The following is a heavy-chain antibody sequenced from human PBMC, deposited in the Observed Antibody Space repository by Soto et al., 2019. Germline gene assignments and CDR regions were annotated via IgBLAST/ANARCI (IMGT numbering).Heavy chain of an antibody. CDR2: IYYSGST. CDR1: GGSISSYY. CDR3: ARPDSYCSGGSCYSVAFDI. J-gene: IGHJ3*02. V-gene: IGHV4-59*08. D-gene: IGHD2-15*01. Sequence: SETLSLTCTVSGGSISSYYWSWIRQPPGKGLEWIGYIYYSGSTNYNPSLKSRVTISVDTSKNQFSLKLSSVTAADTAVYYCARPDSYCSGGSCYSVAFDIWGQGTMVTVS.